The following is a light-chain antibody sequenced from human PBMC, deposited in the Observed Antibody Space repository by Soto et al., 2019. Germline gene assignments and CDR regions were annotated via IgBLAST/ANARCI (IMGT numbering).Light chain of an antibody. CDR1: QSVSSY. Sequence: EIVLTQSPATLSLSPGERATLSCRASQSVSSYLAWYQQKPGQAPRLLIYDASNRATGIPARFSGSGSGTDFTLTNSSLEPGDFAVYYCPQRRTVGQWSKVDIK. CDR3: PQRRT. J-gene: IGKJ1*01. CDR2: DAS. V-gene: IGKV3-11*01.